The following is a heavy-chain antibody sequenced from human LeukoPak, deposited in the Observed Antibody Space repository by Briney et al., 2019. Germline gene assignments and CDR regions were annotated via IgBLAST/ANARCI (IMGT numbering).Heavy chain of an antibody. D-gene: IGHD3-22*01. CDR1: GYTFTGYY. CDR2: INPNSGGT. V-gene: IGHV1-2*02. Sequence: ASVKVSCKASGYTFTGYYMHWVRQAPGQGLVWMGWINPNSGGTNYAQKFQGRVTMTRDTSISTAYMELSRLRSDDTAVYYCARAPYYYDSSGYYYVGGSLDYWGQGTLVTVSS. J-gene: IGHJ4*02. CDR3: ARAPYYYDSSGYYYVGGSLDY.